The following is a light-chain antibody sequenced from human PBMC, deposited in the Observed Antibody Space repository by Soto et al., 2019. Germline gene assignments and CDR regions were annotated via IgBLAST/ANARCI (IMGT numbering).Light chain of an antibody. V-gene: IGKV1-17*01. CDR1: QGIRND. CDR2: AAS. J-gene: IGKJ5*01. Sequence: DIQMTQSPSSLSASVGDRVIITCRASQGIRNDLAWYQQKVGKAPKRLIFAASSLQSGVSSRFSGSGSGTEFTLTISSLQPEDFASYYCQQSYSSSPITFGPGTRLDIK. CDR3: QQSYSSSPIT.